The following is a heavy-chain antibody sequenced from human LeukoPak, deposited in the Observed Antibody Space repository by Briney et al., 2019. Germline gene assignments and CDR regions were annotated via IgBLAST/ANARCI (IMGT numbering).Heavy chain of an antibody. V-gene: IGHV1-46*01. J-gene: IGHJ5*02. CDR2: INPSGGST. D-gene: IGHD3-22*01. Sequence: GASVKVSCKASGYTFTSYGISWVRQAPGQGLEWMGIINPSGGSTSYAQKFQGRVTMTRDMSTSTAYMELRSLRSDDTAVYYCARDPYYYDSSGPYRGVGWFDPWGQGTLVTVSS. CDR1: GYTFTSYG. CDR3: ARDPYYYDSSGPYRGVGWFDP.